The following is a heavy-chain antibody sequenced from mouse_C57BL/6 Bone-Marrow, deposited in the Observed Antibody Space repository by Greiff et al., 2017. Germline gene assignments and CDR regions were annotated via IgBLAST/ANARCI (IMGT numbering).Heavy chain of an antibody. CDR3: ARPRLTGTPDWYFDV. D-gene: IGHD4-1*01. CDR1: GFTFSSYG. CDR2: ISSGGSYT. Sequence: EVKLMESGGDLVKPGGSLKLSCAASGFTFSSYGMSWVRQTPDKRLEWVATISSGGSYTYYPDSVKGRFTISRDNAKNTLYLQMSSLKSEDTAMYYCARPRLTGTPDWYFDVWGTGTTVTVSS. J-gene: IGHJ1*03. V-gene: IGHV5-6*01.